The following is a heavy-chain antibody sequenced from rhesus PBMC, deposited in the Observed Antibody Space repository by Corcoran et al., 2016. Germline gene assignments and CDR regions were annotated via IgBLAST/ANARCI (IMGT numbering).Heavy chain of an antibody. V-gene: IGHV4-93*02. CDR2: IYGGGGHT. Sequence: QVQLQESGPAVVKPSETLSLTCAVSGGSISSSNWWSWNRQSPGKGLEGSGGIYGGGGHTEYHPSLKTRVTISIDTSKNQFSRKLSSVTAADAAVYYCASPSITYYNIWTGYYYGLDSWGQGVVVTVSS. CDR3: ASPSITYYNIWTGYYYGLDS. CDR1: GGSISSSNW. J-gene: IGHJ6*01. D-gene: IGHD3-3*01.